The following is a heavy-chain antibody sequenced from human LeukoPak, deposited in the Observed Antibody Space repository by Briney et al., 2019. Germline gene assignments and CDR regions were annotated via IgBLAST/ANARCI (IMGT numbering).Heavy chain of an antibody. CDR3: AIYYYDSSGYYYGEYFQH. CDR1: GGTFSSYA. D-gene: IGHD3-22*01. CDR2: IIPIFGTA. Sequence: ASVKVSCKASGGTFSSYAISWVRQAPGRGLEWMGGIIPIFGTANYAQKFQGRVTITTDESTSTAYMELSSLRSEDTAVYYCAIYYYDSSGYYYGEYFQHWGQGTLVTVPS. J-gene: IGHJ1*01. V-gene: IGHV1-69*05.